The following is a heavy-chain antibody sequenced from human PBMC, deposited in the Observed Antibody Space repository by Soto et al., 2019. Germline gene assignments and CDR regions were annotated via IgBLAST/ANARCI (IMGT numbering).Heavy chain of an antibody. CDR1: GFTFDDYA. CDR2: ISWNSDKA. J-gene: IGHJ4*02. CDR3: ARTTWGYGEPLDS. Sequence: HPGGSLRLSCATSGFTFDDYAMHWVRQAPGKGLEWVSGISWNSDKADYADSVKGRFTISRDNAKKSLYLQMNSLRGEDTAVYFCARTTWGYGEPLDSWGQGTPVTVSS. D-gene: IGHD5-12*01. V-gene: IGHV3-9*01.